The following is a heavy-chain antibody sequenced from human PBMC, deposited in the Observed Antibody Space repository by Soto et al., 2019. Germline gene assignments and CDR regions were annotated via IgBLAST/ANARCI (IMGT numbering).Heavy chain of an antibody. D-gene: IGHD6-19*01. J-gene: IGHJ4*02. CDR3: ARSTTPSSRGRGYFDY. Sequence: QVQLVQSGAEVKKPGASVKVSCKASGYTFTSYYMHWVRQAPGQGLEWMGIINPSGGSTSYAQKFQGRVTMTRDTSTSTVYMELSSLRSEDTAVYYCARSTTPSSRGRGYFDYWGQGTLLTVSS. CDR1: GYTFTSYY. CDR2: INPSGGST. V-gene: IGHV1-46*01.